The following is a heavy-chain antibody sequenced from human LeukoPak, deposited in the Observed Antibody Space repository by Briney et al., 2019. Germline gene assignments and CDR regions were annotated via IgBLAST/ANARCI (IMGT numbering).Heavy chain of an antibody. CDR3: AKVPHSWGLFDS. J-gene: IGHJ4*02. V-gene: IGHV3-30*02. D-gene: IGHD3-16*01. CDR2: IRDDGSTS. Sequence: GGSLRLSCAASGFTFSRSGLHWVRQAPGKGLEWVAFIRDDGSTSYYADSVKGRFTVSRDNSKNTLYLHMDSLRTEDTAVYYCAKVPHSWGLFDSWGQGTLVTVSS. CDR1: GFTFSRSG.